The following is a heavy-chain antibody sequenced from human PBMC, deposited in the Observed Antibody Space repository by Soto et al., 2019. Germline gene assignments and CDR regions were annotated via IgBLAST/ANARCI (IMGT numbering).Heavy chain of an antibody. Sequence: GGSLRLSCAASGFTFSSYAMSWVRQAPGKGLEWVSAISGSGGSTYYADSVKGRFTISRDNSKNTLYLQMNSLRAEDTAVYYCAKVSIGYCTNGVCSNFDYWGQGTLVTVSS. J-gene: IGHJ4*02. D-gene: IGHD2-8*01. CDR1: GFTFSSYA. CDR2: ISGSGGST. V-gene: IGHV3-23*01. CDR3: AKVSIGYCTNGVCSNFDY.